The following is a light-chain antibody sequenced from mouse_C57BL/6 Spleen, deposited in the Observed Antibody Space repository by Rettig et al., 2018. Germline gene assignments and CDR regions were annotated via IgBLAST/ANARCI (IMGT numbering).Light chain of an antibody. J-gene: IGKJ4*01. CDR3: GQSYNYPFT. V-gene: IGKV6-20*01. CDR2: GAS. CDR1: ENVGTY. Sequence: IVMTQSPKSMSMSVGERVTLNCKASENVGTYVSWYQQKPGQSPQLLIYGASNRYTGVPDRFAGSGSATDFTLTISSVQADDLADYHCGQSYNYPFTFGSGTKLEIK.